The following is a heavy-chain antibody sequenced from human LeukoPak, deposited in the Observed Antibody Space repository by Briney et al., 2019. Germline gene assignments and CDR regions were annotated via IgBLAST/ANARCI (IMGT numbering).Heavy chain of an antibody. CDR2: ISGSGGST. D-gene: IGHD3-10*01. CDR3: AKLRRREYYYGSPRPANWYFDL. V-gene: IGHV3-23*01. CDR1: GFTFSSYA. J-gene: IGHJ2*01. Sequence: PGGSLRLSCAASGFTFSSYAMSWVRQAPGKGLEWVSAISGSGGSTYYADSVKGRFTISRDNSKNTLYLQMNSLRAEDTAVYYCAKLRRREYYYGSPRPANWYFDLWGRGTLVTVSS.